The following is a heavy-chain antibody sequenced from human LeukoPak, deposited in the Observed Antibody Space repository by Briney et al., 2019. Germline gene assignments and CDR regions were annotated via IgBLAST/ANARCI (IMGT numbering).Heavy chain of an antibody. CDR3: ARGPAKLPEEWLSPGWYFDL. D-gene: IGHD3-3*01. Sequence: SETLSHTRALYGGSLSGYFWSWIRQPPGEGREWIGDINHSGSTKYNPYLTGPVTISVDPSKNQFSLKLSSVTAAATAVYYCARGPAKLPEEWLSPGWYFDLWGRGTLVTVSS. V-gene: IGHV4-34*01. CDR2: INHSGST. CDR1: GGSLSGYF. J-gene: IGHJ2*01.